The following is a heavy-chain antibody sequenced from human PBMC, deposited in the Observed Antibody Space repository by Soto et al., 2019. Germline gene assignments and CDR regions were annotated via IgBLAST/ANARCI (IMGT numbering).Heavy chain of an antibody. J-gene: IGHJ3*02. CDR2: IYYSGST. Sequence: QVQLQESGPGLVKPSQTLSLTCTVSGGSISSGGYYWSWIRQHPGKGLEWIGYIYYSGSTYYNPSLKSRVTISVDTSKNQFSLKLSSVTAADTAVYYCARSRDGYNLVGDAFDIWGQGTMVTVSS. D-gene: IGHD5-12*01. CDR1: GGSISSGGYY. CDR3: ARSRDGYNLVGDAFDI. V-gene: IGHV4-31*03.